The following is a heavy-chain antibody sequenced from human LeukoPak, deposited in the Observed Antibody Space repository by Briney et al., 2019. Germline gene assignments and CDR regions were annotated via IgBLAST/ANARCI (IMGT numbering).Heavy chain of an antibody. D-gene: IGHD6-19*01. J-gene: IGHJ4*02. Sequence: SGGSLRLSCAASGFTFSSYSMNWVRQAPGKGLDWVSSISSSSSYIYYADSVKGRFTISRDNAKNSLYLQMNSLRAEDTAVYYCARDLLGGIAVAGGVDYWGQGTLVTVSS. CDR2: ISSSSSYI. V-gene: IGHV3-21*01. CDR3: ARDLLGGIAVAGGVDY. CDR1: GFTFSSYS.